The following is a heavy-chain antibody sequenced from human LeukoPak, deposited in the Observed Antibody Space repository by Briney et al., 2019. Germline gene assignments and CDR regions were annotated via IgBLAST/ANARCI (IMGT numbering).Heavy chain of an antibody. D-gene: IGHD3-10*01. CDR2: IYPSGNT. Sequence: SETLSLTCSISGGSFSSYFWSWVRQPAGQGLEWIGRIYPSGNTNYNPSLKSRVTLSVDTSKTQFSLRLSSVTAADTAVYYCAREDSGSYYNYYYFHMDVWXKGTTVTISS. V-gene: IGHV4-4*07. CDR1: GGSFSSYF. J-gene: IGHJ6*03. CDR3: AREDSGSYYNYYYFHMDV.